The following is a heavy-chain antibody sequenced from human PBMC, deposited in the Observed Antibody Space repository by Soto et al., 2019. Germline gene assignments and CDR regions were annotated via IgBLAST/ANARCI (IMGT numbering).Heavy chain of an antibody. CDR1: GGTFSSYA. J-gene: IGHJ3*02. CDR2: IIPIFGTA. V-gene: IGHV1-69*13. D-gene: IGHD1-26*01. CDR3: ARVFGSYAGAFAI. Sequence: SVKVSCKASGGTFSSYAISWVRQAPGQGLEWMGGIIPIFGTANYAQKFQGRVTITADESTSTAYMELSSLRSEDTAVYCCARVFGSYAGAFAIGGHGTMVPVS.